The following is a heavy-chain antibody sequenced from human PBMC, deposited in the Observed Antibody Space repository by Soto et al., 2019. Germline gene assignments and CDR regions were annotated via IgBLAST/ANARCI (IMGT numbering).Heavy chain of an antibody. D-gene: IGHD5-12*01. CDR2: INDRGST. CDR3: ARGAGGFFDY. V-gene: IGHV4-39*02. CDR1: GGSMSDSTYF. Sequence: PSETLSLTCPVSGGSMSDSTYFWGWIRRPPGKGLEWIAYINDRGSTYYNPSLKSRATISIDTSKNHFSLKLNSVTAADTAVYYCARGAGGFFDYWGQGTLVTVSS. J-gene: IGHJ4*02.